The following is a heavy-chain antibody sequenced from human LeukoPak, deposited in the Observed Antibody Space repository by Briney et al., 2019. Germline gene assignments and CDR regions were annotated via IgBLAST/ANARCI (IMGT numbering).Heavy chain of an antibody. CDR1: GYTFTGYY. Sequence: ASVKVSCKASGYTFTGYYMHWVRQAPGQGLEWMGRINPNSGGTNYAQKFQGRVTMTRDTSISTAYMELGRLRSDDTAVYYCARESITMVRGVRQNWFDPWGQGTLVTVSS. V-gene: IGHV1-2*06. CDR3: ARESITMVRGVRQNWFDP. CDR2: INPNSGGT. J-gene: IGHJ5*02. D-gene: IGHD3-10*01.